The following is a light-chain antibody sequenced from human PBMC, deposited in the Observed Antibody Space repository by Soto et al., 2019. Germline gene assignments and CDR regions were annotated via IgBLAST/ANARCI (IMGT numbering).Light chain of an antibody. J-gene: IGKJ5*01. V-gene: IGKV1-27*01. Sequence: DSQMTQSPSSLSASVGDRVTITCRASQGISNYLAWYQQKPGKVPKLLIYAASTLQSGVPSRFSGSGSGTDFTLTISSLQPEDVATYYCQKYNSAPPITLGQGPRPEIK. CDR3: QKYNSAPPIT. CDR2: AAS. CDR1: QGISNY.